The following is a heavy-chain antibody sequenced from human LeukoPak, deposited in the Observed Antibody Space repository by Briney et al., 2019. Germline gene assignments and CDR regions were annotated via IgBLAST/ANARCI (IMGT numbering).Heavy chain of an antibody. D-gene: IGHD2-15*01. CDR2: IYTRGST. V-gene: IGHV4-4*07. CDR3: ARGRYCSADICSGGDAFDI. CDR1: GVSISSHY. Sequence: SETLSLTCTISGVSISSHYWSWIRQPAGKGLEWIGRIYTRGSTNYNPSLKSRVTMSVDTSKNQFSLKLSSVTAADTAVYYCARGRYCSADICSGGDAFDIWGQGTMVSVSS. J-gene: IGHJ3*02.